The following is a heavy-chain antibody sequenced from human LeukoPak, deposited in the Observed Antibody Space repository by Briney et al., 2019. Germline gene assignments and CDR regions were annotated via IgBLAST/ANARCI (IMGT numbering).Heavy chain of an antibody. CDR3: AKEGGDYYGSGSLFDY. J-gene: IGHJ4*02. CDR1: GFTFDDYT. V-gene: IGHV3-43*01. D-gene: IGHD3-10*01. CDR2: ISWDGGST. Sequence: GGSLRLSCAASGFTFDDYTMHWVRQAPGKGLEWVSLISWDGGSTYYADSVKGRFTISRDNSKNSLYLQMNSLRTEDTALYYCAKEGGDYYGSGSLFDYWGQGTLVTVSS.